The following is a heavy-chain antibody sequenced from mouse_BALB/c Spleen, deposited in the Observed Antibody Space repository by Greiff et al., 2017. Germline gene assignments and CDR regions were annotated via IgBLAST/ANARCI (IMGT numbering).Heavy chain of an antibody. J-gene: IGHJ3*01. CDR3: ARQDYGSSTGFAY. D-gene: IGHD1-1*01. V-gene: IGHV5-12-2*01. CDR2: ISNGGGST. CDR1: GFTFSSYT. Sequence: EVHLVESGGGLVQPGGSLKLSCAASGFTFSSYTMSWVRQTPEKRVEWVAYISNGGGSTYYPDTVKGRFTISRDNAKNTLYLQMSSLKSEDTAMYYCARQDYGSSTGFAYWGQGTLVTVSA.